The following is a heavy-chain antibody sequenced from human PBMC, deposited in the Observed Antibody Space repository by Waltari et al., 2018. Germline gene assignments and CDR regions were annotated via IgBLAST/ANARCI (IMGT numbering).Heavy chain of an antibody. Sequence: QVPLVQSGAEVKKPGASVKVSCKASGYTFTGHYMHWVRTAPGQGLQWMGRSIPSVGRTNYAHKLQVRDTRTRDTSISTDYMELSRLRSYDTSVYDWARDGPYSSRGYEAYNWFDPWGQGTLVTVSS. CDR3: ARDGPYSSRGYEAYNWFDP. V-gene: IGHV1-2*06. J-gene: IGHJ5*02. CDR1: GYTFTGHY. CDR2: SIPSVGRT. D-gene: IGHD6-13*01.